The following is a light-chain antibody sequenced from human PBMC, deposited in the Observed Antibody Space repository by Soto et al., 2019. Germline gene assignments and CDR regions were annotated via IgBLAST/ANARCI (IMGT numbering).Light chain of an antibody. CDR3: QQYNIWPPEVT. V-gene: IGKV3-15*01. J-gene: IGKJ3*01. Sequence: EKVMTQSPATLSVSPGESATLSCRASQSVNRNLPRYQQKPGQTPRLLIYGASTRAAGVPVRFSGSGSGTDFNLTISSLQSEDFAIYYCQQYNIWPPEVTFGPGTKVDIK. CDR1: QSVNRN. CDR2: GAS.